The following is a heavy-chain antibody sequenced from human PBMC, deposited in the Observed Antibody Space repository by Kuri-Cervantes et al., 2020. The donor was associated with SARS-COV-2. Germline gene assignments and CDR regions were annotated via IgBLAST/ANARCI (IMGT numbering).Heavy chain of an antibody. J-gene: IGHJ6*02. CDR2: FDPEDGET. CDR3: ARDFVVLMVYAQDYYGMDV. CDR1: GYTLTELA. Sequence: ASVKVSCKVSGYTLTELAMHWVRQAPGKGLEWMGGFDPEDGETIYAQKFQGRVTMTTDTSTSTAYMELRSLRSDDTAVYYCARDFVVLMVYAQDYYGMDVWGQGTTVTVSS. V-gene: IGHV1-24*01. D-gene: IGHD2-8*01.